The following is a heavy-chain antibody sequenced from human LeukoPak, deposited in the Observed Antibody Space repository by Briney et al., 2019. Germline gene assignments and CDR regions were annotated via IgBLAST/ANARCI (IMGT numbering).Heavy chain of an antibody. CDR3: ARDNHFWSGNFDY. D-gene: IGHD3-3*02. Sequence: GASVKVSCKASGYTFTSYGISWVRQAPGQGLEWMGWISAYNGNTNYAQKLQGRVTMTTDTSTSTVYMELRSLRSDGTAVYYCARDNHFWSGNFDYWGQGTLVTVSS. V-gene: IGHV1-18*01. J-gene: IGHJ4*02. CDR2: ISAYNGNT. CDR1: GYTFTSYG.